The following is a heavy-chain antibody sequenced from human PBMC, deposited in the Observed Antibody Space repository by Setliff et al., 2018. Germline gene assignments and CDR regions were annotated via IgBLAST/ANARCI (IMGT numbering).Heavy chain of an antibody. Sequence: GASVKVSCKASGYTFNRYGINWLRQAPGQGLEWLGWISPYNGNTKYAQTVEDRISMTTDTSTRTSYMELSSLRSDDTAVYLCARSSDSGYYHQRDAFDIWGQGTRVTVSS. V-gene: IGHV1-18*04. J-gene: IGHJ3*02. CDR1: GYTFNRYG. CDR3: ARSSDSGYYHQRDAFDI. CDR2: ISPYNGNT. D-gene: IGHD3-22*01.